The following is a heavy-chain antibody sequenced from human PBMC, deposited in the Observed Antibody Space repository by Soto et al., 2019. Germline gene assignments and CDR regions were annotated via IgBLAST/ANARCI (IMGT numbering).Heavy chain of an antibody. Sequence: GGSLRLSCRVSGFSLRNYLISWVRQAPGKGLEWVAGFVSSGGNTLYADSVKGRFTISRDNSKNTLYLQMNSLRAEDTAVYYCARDQGIAVAGTFDYWGQGTLVTVSS. J-gene: IGHJ4*02. CDR1: GFSLRNYL. V-gene: IGHV3-23*01. CDR3: ARDQGIAVAGTFDY. D-gene: IGHD6-19*01. CDR2: FVSSGGNT.